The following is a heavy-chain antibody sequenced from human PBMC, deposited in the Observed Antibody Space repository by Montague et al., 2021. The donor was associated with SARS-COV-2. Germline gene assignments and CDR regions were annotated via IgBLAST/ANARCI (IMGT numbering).Heavy chain of an antibody. CDR2: INHSGST. Sequence: SETLSLTCAVYGGSFSGYYWSWIRHPPGKGLEWIGEINHSGSTNYNTSLKSRVTISVDTSKNQFSLKLSSVTAADTAVYYCARDSIAAAGTDYWGQGTLVTVSS. D-gene: IGHD6-13*01. V-gene: IGHV4-34*01. CDR1: GGSFSGYY. J-gene: IGHJ4*02. CDR3: ARDSIAAAGTDY.